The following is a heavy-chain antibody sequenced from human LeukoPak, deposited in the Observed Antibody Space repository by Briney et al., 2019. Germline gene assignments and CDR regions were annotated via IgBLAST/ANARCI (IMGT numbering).Heavy chain of an antibody. CDR1: GGSFSGYY. D-gene: IGHD2-21*01. CDR2: INHSGST. V-gene: IGHV4-34*01. J-gene: IGHJ4*02. CDR3: ARRPSYCGGDCTFDY. Sequence: SETLSLTCAVYGGSFSGYYWSWIRQPPGKGLEWIGEINHSGSTNYNPSLKSRVTISVDTSKNQFSLKLSSATAADTAVYYCARRPSYCGGDCTFDYWGQGTLVTVSS.